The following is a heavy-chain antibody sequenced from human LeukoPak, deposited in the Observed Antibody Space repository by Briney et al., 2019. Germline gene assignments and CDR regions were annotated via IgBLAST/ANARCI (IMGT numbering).Heavy chain of an antibody. CDR1: GFTFSSYW. V-gene: IGHV3-7*03. J-gene: IGHJ4*02. CDR3: ASQTGTTRALDY. CDR2: IKQDGSEK. Sequence: GGSLRLSCAASGFTFSSYWMSWVRQAPGKGLEWVANIKQDGSEKYYVDSVKGRFTISRDNSKNTLYLQMNSLRAEDAAVYYCASQTGTTRALDYWGQGTLVTVSS. D-gene: IGHD1-7*01.